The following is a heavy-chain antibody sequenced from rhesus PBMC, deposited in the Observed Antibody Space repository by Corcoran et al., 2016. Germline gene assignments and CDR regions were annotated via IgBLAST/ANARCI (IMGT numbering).Heavy chain of an antibody. CDR3: AREKCSSTTCPQFDC. CDR2: ISGTSGTT. V-gene: IGHV4-65*01. J-gene: IGHJ4*01. Sequence: QVQLQESGPGLVKPSETLSLTCAVSGGSVSSSYWWSWLRQPPGKGLEWIGYISGTSGTTSYKPSLKGRVTIATDTSQNQFSLKLSSVTAADTAVYYCAREKCSSTTCPQFDCWGQGVLVTVSS. CDR1: GGSVSSSYW. D-gene: IGHD2-2*01.